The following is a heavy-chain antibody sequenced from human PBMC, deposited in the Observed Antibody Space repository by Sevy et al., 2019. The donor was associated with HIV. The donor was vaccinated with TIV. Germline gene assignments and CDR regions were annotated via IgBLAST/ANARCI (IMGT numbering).Heavy chain of an antibody. Sequence: GGSLRLSCAASGFTFSRNGMHWVRQVPGKGLEWVALISYDGDSKNYADSVKGRFTISRDNSKNTVYLHMNSLRSEDTAVYYCAKESVSWYLDFWGQGTLVTVPS. D-gene: IGHD6-13*01. CDR1: GFTFSRNG. V-gene: IGHV3-30*18. CDR2: ISYDGDSK. CDR3: AKESVSWYLDF. J-gene: IGHJ4*02.